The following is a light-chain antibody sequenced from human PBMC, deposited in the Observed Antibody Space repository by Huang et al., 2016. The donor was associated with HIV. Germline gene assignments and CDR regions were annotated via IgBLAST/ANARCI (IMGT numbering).Light chain of an antibody. CDR2: DTA. CDR1: QSVITY. Sequence: EIVMAQSPATLSLSPGQRATLSCSASQSVITYLAWFQHRPGQAPRLLSYDTAIRATGIPARFGGSGSGTDVTLTISSLEPEDFAVYYCQQRSHWPWTFGQGTRVEI. CDR3: QQRSHWPWT. J-gene: IGKJ1*01. V-gene: IGKV3-11*01.